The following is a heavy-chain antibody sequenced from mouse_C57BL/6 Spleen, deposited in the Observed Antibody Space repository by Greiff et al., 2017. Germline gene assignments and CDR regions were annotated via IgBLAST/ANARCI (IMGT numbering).Heavy chain of an antibody. D-gene: IGHD1-1*01. CDR2: IDPEDGDT. V-gene: IGHV14-2*01. J-gene: IGHJ2*01. Sequence: VQLQQSGAELVKPGASVKLSCTASGFNIKDYYMHWVKQRTEQGLEWIGRIDPEDGDTKYAPKFQGKATITADTSSNTAYLQLSSLTSEDTAVYYCARGGTTVVFDYWGQGTTLTVSS. CDR3: ARGGTTVVFDY. CDR1: GFNIKDYY.